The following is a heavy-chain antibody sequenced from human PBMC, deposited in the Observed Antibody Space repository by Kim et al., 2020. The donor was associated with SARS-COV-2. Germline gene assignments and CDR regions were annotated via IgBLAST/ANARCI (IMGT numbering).Heavy chain of an antibody. J-gene: IGHJ4*02. CDR1: GFTFSSYA. Sequence: GGSLRLSCAASGFTFSSYAMHWVRQAPGKGLEWVAVISYDGSNKYYADSVKGRFTISRDNSKNTLYLQMNSLRAEDTAVYYCAREGSRYSSGWPDWGVYWGQGTLVTVSS. CDR3: AREGSRYSSGWPDWGVY. V-gene: IGHV3-30-3*01. D-gene: IGHD6-19*01. CDR2: ISYDGSNK.